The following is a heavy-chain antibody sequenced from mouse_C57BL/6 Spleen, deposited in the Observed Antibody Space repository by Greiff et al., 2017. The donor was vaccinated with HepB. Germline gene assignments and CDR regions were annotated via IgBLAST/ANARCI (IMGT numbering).Heavy chain of an antibody. CDR3: ARSTRGLLRYFDY. CDR2: IYPGDGDT. CDR1: GYAFSSSW. J-gene: IGHJ2*01. D-gene: IGHD1-1*01. V-gene: IGHV1-82*01. Sequence: VKLMESGPELVKPGASVKISCKASGYAFSSSWMNWVKQRPGKGLEWIGRIYPGDGDTNYNGKFKGKATLTADKSSSTAYMQLSSLTSEDSAVYFCARSTRGLLRYFDYWGQGTTLTVSS.